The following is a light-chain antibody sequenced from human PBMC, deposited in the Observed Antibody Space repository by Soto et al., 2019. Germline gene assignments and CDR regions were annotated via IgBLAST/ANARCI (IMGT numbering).Light chain of an antibody. Sequence: EIVLTQSPCTLSLSPRERATLSCRASQSVSSSYLAWYQQKPGQAPRLLIYGASSRATGITDRFSGSGSGTDFTLTISRLEPEDFAVYYCQQYGSSPLTFGGGTKVEIK. CDR3: QQYGSSPLT. CDR1: QSVSSSY. J-gene: IGKJ4*01. CDR2: GAS. V-gene: IGKV3-20*01.